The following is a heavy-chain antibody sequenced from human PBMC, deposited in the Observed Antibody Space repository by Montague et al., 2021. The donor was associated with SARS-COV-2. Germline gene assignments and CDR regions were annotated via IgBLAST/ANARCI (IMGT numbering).Heavy chain of an antibody. J-gene: IGHJ4*02. CDR1: GGWNSGVD. Sequence: SETLSLTCTGPGGWNSGVDRRWTRQNPGKGREWNGDISDSGSTNYNPSLTSRVTMSVDTSKNQFSLKVNSVTAADTAVYYCARHYSATLPAVYWGQGTLVTVSS. D-gene: IGHD2-15*01. CDR3: ARHYSATLPAVY. CDR2: ISDSGST. V-gene: IGHV4-59*08.